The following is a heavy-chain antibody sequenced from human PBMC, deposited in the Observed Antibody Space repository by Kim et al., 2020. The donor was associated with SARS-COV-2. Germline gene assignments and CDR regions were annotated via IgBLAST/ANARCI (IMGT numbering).Heavy chain of an antibody. CDR1: GFSLSNYY. V-gene: IGHV3-23*01. J-gene: IGHJ4*02. D-gene: IGHD3-10*01. Sequence: GGSLRLSCAASGFSLSNYYMTWVRQAPGQGLEWVSSISPSGDRTYYADSVKGRFTIARDNSKNTVYLQMNSLRAEDAALYYCVDYNGPGTSGAYWGQGTLVTVSS. CDR2: ISPSGDRT. CDR3: VDYNGPGTSGAY.